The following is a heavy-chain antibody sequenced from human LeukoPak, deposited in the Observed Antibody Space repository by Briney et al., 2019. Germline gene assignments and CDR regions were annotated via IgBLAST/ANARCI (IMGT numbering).Heavy chain of an antibody. D-gene: IGHD3-22*01. CDR3: AGSGYYYDGSGLDY. CDR2: IYYSGST. J-gene: IGHJ4*02. V-gene: IGHV4-59*01. CDR1: GGSISSYY. Sequence: SETLSLTCTASGGSISSYYWSWIRQPPGKGLEWIGYIYYSGSTNYDPSLKSRVTISVDTSKNQFSLKLSSVTAADTAVYYCAGSGYYYDGSGLDYWGQGTLVTVSS.